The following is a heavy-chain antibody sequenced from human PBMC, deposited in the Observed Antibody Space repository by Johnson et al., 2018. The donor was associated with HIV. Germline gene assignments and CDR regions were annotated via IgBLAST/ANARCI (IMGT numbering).Heavy chain of an antibody. V-gene: IGHV3-30-3*01. J-gene: IGHJ3*02. CDR3: ARVRAADGFDAFDI. CDR1: GFTFRSYI. Sequence: QMLLVESGGGVVQPGRSLRLSCAASGFTFRSYIMHWVRQAPGEGLEWVALISADGRNKYYADSVKGRFTISRDNSKNTLYLQMNSLRAEDTALYYCARVRAADGFDAFDIWGQGTMVTVSS. CDR2: ISADGRNK. D-gene: IGHD6-13*01.